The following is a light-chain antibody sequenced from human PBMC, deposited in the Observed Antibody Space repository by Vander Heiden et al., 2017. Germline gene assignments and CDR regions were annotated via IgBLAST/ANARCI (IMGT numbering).Light chain of an antibody. CDR3: QQYGSSLIT. CDR2: GAS. J-gene: IGKJ5*01. CDR1: QSVSSSY. V-gene: IGKV3-20*01. Sequence: ELVLTQSPRPLSLSPGERATLSCRASQSVSSSYLAWYQQKPGQAPRLLIYGASSRATGIPDRFSGSGSGTDFTLTISRLEPEDFAVYYCQQYGSSLITFGQGTRLEIK.